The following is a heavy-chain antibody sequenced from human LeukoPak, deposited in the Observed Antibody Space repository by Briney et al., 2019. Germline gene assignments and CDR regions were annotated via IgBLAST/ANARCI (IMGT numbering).Heavy chain of an antibody. D-gene: IGHD6-13*01. V-gene: IGHV4-38-2*01. CDR1: GYSISSGYY. Sequence: PSETLSLTCAVSGYSISSGYYWGWIRQPPGKGLEWIGSIYHSGSTYYNPSLKSRVTMSVDTSKNQFSLKLSSVTAADTAVYYCARVMAAAADYWGQGTLVTVSS. J-gene: IGHJ4*02. CDR2: IYHSGST. CDR3: ARVMAAAADY.